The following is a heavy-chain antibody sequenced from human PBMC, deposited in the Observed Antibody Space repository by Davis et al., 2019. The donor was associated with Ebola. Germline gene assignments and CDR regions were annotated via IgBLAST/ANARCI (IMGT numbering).Heavy chain of an antibody. CDR3: ARQSIAARYYGMDV. J-gene: IGHJ6*02. CDR2: IYYSGST. Sequence: GSLRLSCTVSGGSISSSSYYWGWIRQPPGKGLEWIGSIYYSGSTYYNPSLKSRVTISVDTSKNQFSLKLSSVTAADTAVYYCARQSIAARYYGMDVWGQGTTVTVSS. D-gene: IGHD6-6*01. V-gene: IGHV4-39*01. CDR1: GGSISSSSYY.